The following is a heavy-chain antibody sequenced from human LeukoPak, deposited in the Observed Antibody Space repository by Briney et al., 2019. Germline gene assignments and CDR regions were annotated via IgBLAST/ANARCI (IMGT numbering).Heavy chain of an antibody. Sequence: GGSLRLSCAASGFTFSSYAMHWVRQAPGKGLEWVAVISYDGSNKYYADSVKGRFTISRDNSKNTLYLQMNSLRAEDTAVYYCARDKEVYFDYWGQGTLVTVSS. CDR1: GFTFSSYA. J-gene: IGHJ4*02. CDR2: ISYDGSNK. CDR3: ARDKEVYFDY. V-gene: IGHV3-30-3*01.